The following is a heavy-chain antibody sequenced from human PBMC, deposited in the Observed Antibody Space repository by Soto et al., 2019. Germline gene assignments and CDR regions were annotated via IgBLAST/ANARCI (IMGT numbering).Heavy chain of an antibody. CDR2: IKQDGSEK. Sequence: GGSLRLSCAASGFTFSSYWMSWVRQAPGKGLEWVANIKQDGSEKYYVDSVKGRFTISRDNAKNSLYLQMNSLRAEDTAVYYCARESTFATVPRYYYYGMDVWGQGTTVTVSS. D-gene: IGHD4-4*01. CDR1: GFTFSSYW. CDR3: ARESTFATVPRYYYYGMDV. V-gene: IGHV3-7*01. J-gene: IGHJ6*02.